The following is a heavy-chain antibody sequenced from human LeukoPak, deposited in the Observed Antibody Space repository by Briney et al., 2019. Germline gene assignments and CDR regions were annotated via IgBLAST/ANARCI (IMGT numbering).Heavy chain of an antibody. V-gene: IGHV3-13*01. J-gene: IGHJ4*02. CDR1: GYTFTGYY. CDR2: IDTAGDS. D-gene: IGHD3-22*01. Sequence: GASVKVSCKASGYTFTGYYMHWVRQATGKGLEWVSAIDTAGDSYYPGSVKGRFAISRENAKNSLYLQMNSLRAGDTAVYYCARGAYDSSGYTFDYWGQGTLVTVSS. CDR3: ARGAYDSSGYTFDY.